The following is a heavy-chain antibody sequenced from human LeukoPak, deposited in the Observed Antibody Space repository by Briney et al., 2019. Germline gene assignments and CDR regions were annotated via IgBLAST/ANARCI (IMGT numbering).Heavy chain of an antibody. CDR3: ARDRCGGDCYDY. J-gene: IGHJ4*02. CDR2: IYYSGST. V-gene: IGHV4-39*07. Sequence: PSETLSLTCTVSGGSISSSRYYWGWIRQTPGKGLECIGSIYYSGSTYYNPSLKSRVTISVDTSKNQFSLKLSSVTAADTAVYYCARDRCGGDCYDYWGQGTLVTVSS. D-gene: IGHD2-21*01. CDR1: GGSISSSRYY.